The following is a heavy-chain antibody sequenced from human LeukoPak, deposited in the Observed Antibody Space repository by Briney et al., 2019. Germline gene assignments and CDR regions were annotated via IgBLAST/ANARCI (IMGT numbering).Heavy chain of an antibody. V-gene: IGHV3-30*02. D-gene: IGHD1-26*01. CDR1: GFTFSSYG. Sequence: GGSMRLSSAASGFTFSSYGMHWVRQAPGKGLGWVAFIRFDGSDKNYADSVKGRFTISRDNSKNTLFLQMNGLRGEDTAVYYCAKDPVLVGATPDAFDIWGQGTMVTVSS. CDR2: IRFDGSDK. J-gene: IGHJ3*02. CDR3: AKDPVLVGATPDAFDI.